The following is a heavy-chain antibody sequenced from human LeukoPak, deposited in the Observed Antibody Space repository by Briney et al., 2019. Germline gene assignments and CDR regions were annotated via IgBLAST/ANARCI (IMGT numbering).Heavy chain of an antibody. CDR3: VKGSGRNGGI. D-gene: IGHD1-14*01. V-gene: IGHV3-11*04. J-gene: IGHJ4*02. CDR1: GFTFSDPY. CDR2: ISGSSTDI. Sequence: GGSLRLSCAASGFTFSDPYMSWIRQTPGKGLEWLSYISGSSTDISYADSVKGRITISRDNAKNSLYLQMNSLRAEDTGVYFCVKGSGRNGGIWGQGTLVTVSS.